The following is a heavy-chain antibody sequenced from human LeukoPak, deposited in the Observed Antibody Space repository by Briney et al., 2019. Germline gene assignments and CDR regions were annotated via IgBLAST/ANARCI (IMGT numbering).Heavy chain of an antibody. Sequence: GGSLRLSCAASGFTFSSACLSWVRQAPGKGLEWVANIKQDGSEKYYVDSVKGRFTISRDNAKNSLYLQMNSLRAEDTAVYYCARDSSGNDYWGQGTLVTVSS. CDR1: GFTFSSAC. CDR3: ARDSSGNDY. V-gene: IGHV3-7*01. J-gene: IGHJ4*02. D-gene: IGHD6-19*01. CDR2: IKQDGSEK.